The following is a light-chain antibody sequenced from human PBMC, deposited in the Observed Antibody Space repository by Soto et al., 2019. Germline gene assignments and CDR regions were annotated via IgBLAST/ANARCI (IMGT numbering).Light chain of an antibody. CDR3: QHYNTYPWT. J-gene: IGKJ1*01. Sequence: QIPQSPSILSASVGDRVPIAWRASQSISSWLAWYQQKPGKAPNLLIHKASHLESGVPSRFSGSGSGTEFTLTISSLQPGDFATYYCQHYNTYPWTFGQGTKVDI. CDR1: QSISSW. CDR2: KAS. V-gene: IGKV1-5*03.